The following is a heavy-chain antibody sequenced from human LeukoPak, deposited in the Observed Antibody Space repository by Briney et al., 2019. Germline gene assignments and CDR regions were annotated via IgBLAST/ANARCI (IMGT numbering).Heavy chain of an antibody. CDR1: GFTFSSYE. CDR2: ISSSGSTI. Sequence: PGGSLRLSCAASGFTFSSYEMSWVRQAPGKGLEWVSYISSSGSTIYYADSVKGRFTISRDNAKNSLYLQMNSLRAEDTAVYYCARGPTDSSGYYYGESDYWGQGTLVTVSS. V-gene: IGHV3-48*03. CDR3: ARGPTDSSGYYYGESDY. D-gene: IGHD3-22*01. J-gene: IGHJ4*02.